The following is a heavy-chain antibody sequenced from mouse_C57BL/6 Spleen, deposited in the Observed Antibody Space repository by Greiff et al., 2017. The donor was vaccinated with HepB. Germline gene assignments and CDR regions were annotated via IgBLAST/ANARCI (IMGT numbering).Heavy chain of an antibody. CDR2: ISSGGDYI. Sequence: VQLKQSGEGLVKPGGSLKLSCAASGFTFSSYAMSWVRQTPEKRLEWVAYISSGGDYIYYADTVKGRFTISRDNARNTLYLQMSSLKSEDTAMYYCTRTTVVGGYFDYWGQGTTLTVSS. V-gene: IGHV5-9-1*02. J-gene: IGHJ2*01. CDR1: GFTFSSYA. D-gene: IGHD1-1*01. CDR3: TRTTVVGGYFDY.